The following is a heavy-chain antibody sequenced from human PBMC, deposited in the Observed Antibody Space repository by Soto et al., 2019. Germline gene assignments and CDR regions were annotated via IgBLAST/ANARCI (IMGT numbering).Heavy chain of an antibody. CDR1: GGSISSSNW. CDR3: ARVVRDGYNYPYFDY. J-gene: IGHJ4*02. CDR2: IYHSGST. D-gene: IGHD5-12*01. V-gene: IGHV4-4*02. Sequence: SETLSLTCAVSGGSISSSNWWSWVRQPPGKGLEWIGEIYHSGSTNYNPSLKSRVTISVDKSKNQFSLKLSSVTAADTAVYYCARVVRDGYNYPYFDYWGQGTLVTVSS.